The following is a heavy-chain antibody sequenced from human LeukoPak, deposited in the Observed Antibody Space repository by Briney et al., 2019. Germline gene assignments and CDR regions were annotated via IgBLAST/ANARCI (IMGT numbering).Heavy chain of an antibody. CDR2: IKSEADGGAA. J-gene: IGHJ4*02. CDR3: ATDLRWELQFDY. V-gene: IGHV3-15*01. D-gene: IGHD1-26*01. CDR1: GFTFSDAW. Sequence: GGSLRLSCAVSGFTFSDAWMIWVRQAPGKGLEWVGRIKSEADGGAAEYAAPMKGRFIISRDDSKNTLYLQMNSLKTDDTAVYYCATDLRWELQFDYWGQGTLVTVSS.